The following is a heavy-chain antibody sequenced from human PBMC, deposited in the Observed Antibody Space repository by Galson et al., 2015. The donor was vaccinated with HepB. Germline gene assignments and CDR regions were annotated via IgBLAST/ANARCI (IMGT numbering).Heavy chain of an antibody. D-gene: IGHD4-11*01. CDR1: GYTLTELS. CDR3: ATGSFYSNYVFDS. CDR2: FDPEDGET. Sequence: SVKVSCKVSGYTLTELSMHWVRQAPGKGLEWMATFDPEDGETIYAQKFQGRVTMTEDTSRDTAYMDLSSLRSEDTAMYYCATGSFYSNYVFDSWGHGTLVTVSS. J-gene: IGHJ4*01. V-gene: IGHV1-24*01.